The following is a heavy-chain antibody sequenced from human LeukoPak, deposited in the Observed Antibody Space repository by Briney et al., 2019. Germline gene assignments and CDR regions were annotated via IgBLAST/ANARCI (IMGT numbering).Heavy chain of an antibody. Sequence: GASVTVSCKASGGTFSSYTISWVRQAPGQGLEWMGMIIPILGIANYAQKFQGRVTITADKHTSTAYMELSSRRSEDTAVYYCASLHYDISGYPDYWGQGTLVTVSS. CDR3: ASLHYDISGYPDY. CDR1: GGTFSSYT. V-gene: IGHV1-69*02. J-gene: IGHJ4*02. CDR2: IIPILGIA. D-gene: IGHD3-22*01.